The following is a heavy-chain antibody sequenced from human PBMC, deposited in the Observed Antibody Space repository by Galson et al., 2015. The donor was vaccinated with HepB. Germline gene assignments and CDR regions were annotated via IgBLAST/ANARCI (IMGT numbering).Heavy chain of an antibody. CDR3: ARGGFPSSSWLRIDY. Sequence: SLRLSCAASGFTFSSYAMHWVRQAPGKGLEWVAVISYDGSNKYYADSVKGRFTISRDNSKNTLYLQMNSLRAEDTAVYYCARGGFPSSSWLRIDYWGQGTLVTVSS. D-gene: IGHD6-13*01. CDR2: ISYDGSNK. V-gene: IGHV3-30-3*01. J-gene: IGHJ4*02. CDR1: GFTFSSYA.